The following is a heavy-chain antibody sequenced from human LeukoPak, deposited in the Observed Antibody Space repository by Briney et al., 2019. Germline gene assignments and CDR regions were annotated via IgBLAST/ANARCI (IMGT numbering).Heavy chain of an antibody. D-gene: IGHD3-16*01. CDR1: GGSITSYD. J-gene: IGHJ5*02. V-gene: IGHV4-4*07. CDR3: ARVWATTFDP. Sequence: SETLSLTCTVSGGSITSYDWSWIRQPAGKGLEWIGRIYTSGSTKYNPSLKSRVSMSLDTSKNRFSLNVSSVTAADTALYYGARVWATTFDPWGQGTLVTVSS. CDR2: IYTSGST.